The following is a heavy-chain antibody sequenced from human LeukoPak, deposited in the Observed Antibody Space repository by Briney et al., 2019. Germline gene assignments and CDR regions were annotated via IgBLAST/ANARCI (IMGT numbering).Heavy chain of an antibody. Sequence: SETLSLTCAVYGGSFSGYYWSWIRQPPGKGLEWIGEINHSGSTNYNPSLKSRVTISVDTSKNQFSLKLSSMTAADTAVYYCASFPPDSGYYPDYWGQGTLVTVSS. D-gene: IGHD3-22*01. J-gene: IGHJ4*02. V-gene: IGHV4-34*01. CDR3: ASFPPDSGYYPDY. CDR1: GGSFSGYY. CDR2: INHSGST.